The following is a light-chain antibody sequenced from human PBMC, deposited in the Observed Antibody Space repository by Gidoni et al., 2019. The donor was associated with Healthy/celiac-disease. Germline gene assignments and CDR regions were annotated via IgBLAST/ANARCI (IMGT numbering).Light chain of an antibody. Sequence: SSELTQPPPVSVPPGQTARITCSGDALPKQYAYWYQQKPGQAPVLVIYKDSERPSGIPERFSGSSSGTTVTLTISGVQAEDEADYYCQSADSSGTYVVFGGGTKLTVL. CDR2: KDS. CDR3: QSADSSGTYVV. J-gene: IGLJ2*01. V-gene: IGLV3-25*03. CDR1: ALPKQY.